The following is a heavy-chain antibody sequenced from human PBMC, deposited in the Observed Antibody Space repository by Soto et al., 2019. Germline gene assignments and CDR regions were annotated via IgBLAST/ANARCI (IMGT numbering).Heavy chain of an antibody. CDR1: GFTINRFG. CDR3: ASVADY. V-gene: IGHV3-30*03. Sequence: QVRLVESGGGVVEPGRSLRLSCVASGFTINRFGMEWVRQAPGKGLEWVALISSDGRNEYYSDSVKGRFTISRDMSKNTVYLQMNCLRVEDTAVYYCASVADYWGQGTLVTVSS. D-gene: IGHD2-21*01. J-gene: IGHJ4*02. CDR2: ISSDGRNE.